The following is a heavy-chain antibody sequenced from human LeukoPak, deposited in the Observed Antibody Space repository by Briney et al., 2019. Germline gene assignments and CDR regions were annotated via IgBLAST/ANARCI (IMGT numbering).Heavy chain of an antibody. V-gene: IGHV3-23*01. D-gene: IGHD3-10*01. CDR2: IAASGGST. J-gene: IGHJ4*02. CDR1: GFTFSSYA. Sequence: GGSLRLSCATSGFTFSSYAMSWVRQAPGKGLEWVSGIAASGGSTYYADSVKGRFTISRDNSKNTLYLQMNSLRAEDTAVYYCAKGYYYGSGSYYPFDYWGQGTLVTVSS. CDR3: AKGYYYGSGSYYPFDY.